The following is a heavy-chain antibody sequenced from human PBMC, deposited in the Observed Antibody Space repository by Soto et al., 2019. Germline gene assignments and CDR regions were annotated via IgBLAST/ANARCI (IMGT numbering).Heavy chain of an antibody. CDR3: ARDRIYAPNWFDP. Sequence: XSVKVSGKASGYTFTGDDMHWVRQAPGQGLEWMGWINPNSGGTNYAQKFQGRVTMTRDTSISTAYMELSRLRSDDTAVYYCARDRIYAPNWFDPWCQGTLLTVFS. J-gene: IGHJ5*02. V-gene: IGHV1-2*02. CDR1: GYTFTGDD. CDR2: INPNSGGT. D-gene: IGHD2-2*01.